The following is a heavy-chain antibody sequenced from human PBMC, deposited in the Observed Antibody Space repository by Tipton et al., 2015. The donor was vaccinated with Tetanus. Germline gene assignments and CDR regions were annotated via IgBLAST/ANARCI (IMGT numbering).Heavy chain of an antibody. CDR2: LIPIFGTP. J-gene: IGHJ6*02. CDR3: AQNSKGYYYYYDGMDV. V-gene: IGHV1-69*06. CDR1: GGTFDSHA. D-gene: IGHD1-1*01. Sequence: QVQLVQSGAEVKRPGSSVKVSCKASGGTFDSHAVNWARQAPGQGLEWMGGLIPIFGTPKYAQKFQDRVTISADKSTSTVYMEVSSLRSEDTAVYYCAQNSKGYYYYYDGMDVWRQGTTVTFSS.